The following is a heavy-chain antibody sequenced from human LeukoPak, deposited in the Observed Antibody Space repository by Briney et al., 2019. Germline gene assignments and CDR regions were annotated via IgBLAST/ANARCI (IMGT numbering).Heavy chain of an antibody. V-gene: IGHV3-30*04. CDR2: ISYDGGNK. J-gene: IGHJ4*02. Sequence: PGRSLGLSCAASGFTFSRSAMHWVRQAPGKGLEWVAIISYDGGNKYYADSVKGRFTISRDNSKNTLYLQMNSLRAEDTAVYFCVSLGYSSSSVRYWGQGTLVTVSS. CDR1: GFTFSRSA. D-gene: IGHD6-6*01. CDR3: VSLGYSSSSVRY.